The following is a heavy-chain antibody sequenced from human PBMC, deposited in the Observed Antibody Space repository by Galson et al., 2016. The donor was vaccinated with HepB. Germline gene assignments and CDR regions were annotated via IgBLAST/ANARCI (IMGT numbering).Heavy chain of an antibody. CDR1: GFTFDDYA. V-gene: IGHV3-43*02. D-gene: IGHD3-16*01. CDR3: AKDTTKGWGSEDY. J-gene: IGHJ4*02. Sequence: SLRLSCAASGFTFDDYAMHWVRQAPGQGLEWVCLTSGDGSQKYYADSVKGRFTISRDNAKNSLYLHMNSLRVEDTAMYFCAKDTTKGWGSEDYWGQGTLVTVSS. CDR2: TSGDGSQK.